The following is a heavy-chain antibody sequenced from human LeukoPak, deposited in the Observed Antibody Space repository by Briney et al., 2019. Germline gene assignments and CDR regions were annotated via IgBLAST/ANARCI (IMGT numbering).Heavy chain of an antibody. CDR2: IYYSGST. CDR3: AARGGGDFDY. CDR1: GGSISSYY. J-gene: IGHJ4*02. Sequence: SETLSLTCTVSGGSISSYYWSRIRQPPGKGLEWIGYIYYSGSTNYNPSLKSRVTISVDTSKNQFSLKLSSVTAADTAVYYCAARGGGDFDYWGQGTLVTVSS. D-gene: IGHD3-16*01. V-gene: IGHV4-59*01.